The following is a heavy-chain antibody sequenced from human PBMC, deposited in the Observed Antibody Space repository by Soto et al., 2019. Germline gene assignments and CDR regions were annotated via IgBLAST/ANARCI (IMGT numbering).Heavy chain of an antibody. Sequence: GGSLRLSGAASGFTFISYAMIWVRQSPGKGLEWVSAISGSGGSTYYADSVKGRFTMSRDNSESTLYLQMTSLRVEDTAVYYCTKRRNVLRFLEWSSGMEVWGQGTTVTVSS. V-gene: IGHV3-23*01. CDR3: TKRRNVLRFLEWSSGMEV. J-gene: IGHJ6*02. CDR1: GFTFISYA. CDR2: ISGSGGST. D-gene: IGHD3-3*01.